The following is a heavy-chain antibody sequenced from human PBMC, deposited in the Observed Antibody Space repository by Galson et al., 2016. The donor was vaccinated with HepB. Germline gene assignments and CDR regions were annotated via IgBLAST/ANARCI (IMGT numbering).Heavy chain of an antibody. Sequence: QSGAEVKKPGESLKISCKGSGYSFSTYWIAWVRQMPGRGLEWMGIIFPADSDTTYSPSFQGQVIISADKSISTAYLQWSSLKASDTAMYYCARGVPQRVYDYWGQGTLVTVSS. J-gene: IGHJ4*02. CDR3: ARGVPQRVYDY. D-gene: IGHD6-25*01. CDR1: GYSFSTYW. CDR2: IFPADSDT. V-gene: IGHV5-51*01.